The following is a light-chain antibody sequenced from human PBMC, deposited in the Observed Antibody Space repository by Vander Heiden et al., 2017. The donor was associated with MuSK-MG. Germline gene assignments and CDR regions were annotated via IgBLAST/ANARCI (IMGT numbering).Light chain of an antibody. CDR1: RSDVGGYKY. CDR2: EVS. Sequence: QSALTQPASVSGSPGQSIAISCTGTRSDVGGYKYVSWYQQYPGKAHKLMIYEVSKRPSGVSNRFSGSKSGNTASLTISGLQAEDEADYYCSSDTSSNTLFGTGTKVTVL. J-gene: IGLJ1*01. V-gene: IGLV2-14*01. CDR3: SSDTSSNTL.